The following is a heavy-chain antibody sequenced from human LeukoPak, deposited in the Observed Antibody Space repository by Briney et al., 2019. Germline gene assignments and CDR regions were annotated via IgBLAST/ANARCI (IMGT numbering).Heavy chain of an antibody. D-gene: IGHD1-26*01. Sequence: SETLSLTCTVSGGSISSGSYYWSWIRQPAGKGLEWIGRIYSSGSTNYNLSLKSRVTMSVDTSKNQFSLRLSSVTAADTAVYYCAREARGGSTYFDNWGQGTLVTVSS. V-gene: IGHV4-61*02. CDR2: IYSSGST. CDR3: AREARGGSTYFDN. J-gene: IGHJ4*02. CDR1: GGSISSGSYY.